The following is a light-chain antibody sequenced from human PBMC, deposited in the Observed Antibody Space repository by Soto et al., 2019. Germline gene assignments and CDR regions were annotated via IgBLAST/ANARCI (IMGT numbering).Light chain of an antibody. Sequence: QSALTQPPSASGSPGQSVTISCAGTSSDVGAYDYVSWYQLHPGKAPKLLIYEVIKRPSGVPDRFSGSKTGNTASLTVSGLQAEDEADYYCSSYAGSNGVVFGGGTKVTVL. J-gene: IGLJ3*02. CDR1: SSDVGAYDY. CDR2: EVI. CDR3: SSYAGSNGVV. V-gene: IGLV2-8*01.